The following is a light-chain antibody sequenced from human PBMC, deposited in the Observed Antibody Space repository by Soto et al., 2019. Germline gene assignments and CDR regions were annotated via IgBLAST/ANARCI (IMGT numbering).Light chain of an antibody. CDR3: QQRSNWPPLFT. CDR1: QSVSSN. V-gene: IGKV3-11*01. Sequence: EIVLTQSPATLSLSPGERATLSCRASQSVSSNLAWYQQKPGQAPRLLIYDASNRATGIPARFSGSGSGTEFTLTISSLEPEDFAFYYCQQRSNWPPLFTFGPGTKVDIK. J-gene: IGKJ3*01. CDR2: DAS.